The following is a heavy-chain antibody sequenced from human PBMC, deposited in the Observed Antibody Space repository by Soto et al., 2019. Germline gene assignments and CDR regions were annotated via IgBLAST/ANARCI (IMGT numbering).Heavy chain of an antibody. Sequence: PGGSLRLSCAASGFTFGSYAMHWVRQAPGKGLEWVAVISYDGSNKYYADSVKGRFTISRDNSKNTLYLQMNSLRAEDTAVYYCARNKCGGDCYPPAYYYYYGMDVWGQGTAVTVSS. CDR3: ARNKCGGDCYPPAYYYYYGMDV. V-gene: IGHV3-30-3*01. CDR1: GFTFGSYA. J-gene: IGHJ6*02. CDR2: ISYDGSNK. D-gene: IGHD2-21*02.